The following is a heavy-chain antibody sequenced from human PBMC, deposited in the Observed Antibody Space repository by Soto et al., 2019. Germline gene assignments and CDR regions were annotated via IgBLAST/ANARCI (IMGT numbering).Heavy chain of an antibody. CDR2: INPDGGAK. J-gene: IGHJ4*02. Sequence: EVHLVESGGGLVQPGGSLRLSCAASGFSFSNYWMTWVRQASGKGLEWVANINPDGGAKYYVESVKGRFSISRDNAKNSLYLQMSSLRAEDTAVYYCAKAFYNGNSDFGYWGQGTLVTVSS. V-gene: IGHV3-7*05. D-gene: IGHD3-10*01. CDR1: GFSFSNYW. CDR3: AKAFYNGNSDFGY.